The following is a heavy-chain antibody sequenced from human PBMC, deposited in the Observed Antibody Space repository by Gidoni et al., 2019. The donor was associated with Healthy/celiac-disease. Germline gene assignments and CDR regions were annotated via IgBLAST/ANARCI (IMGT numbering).Heavy chain of an antibody. D-gene: IGHD2-15*01. CDR2: ISYDGSNK. Sequence: QVQRVESGGGVVQPGRSLRLACAASGFPFSSSGMHWVRQAPGKGLEWVSVISYDGSNKYYADSVKGRFTISRDNSKNTLYLQMNSLRAEDTAVYYCAKDQNEGLYCSGGSCYFNWFDPWGQGTLVTVSS. J-gene: IGHJ5*02. CDR1: GFPFSSSG. V-gene: IGHV3-30*18. CDR3: AKDQNEGLYCSGGSCYFNWFDP.